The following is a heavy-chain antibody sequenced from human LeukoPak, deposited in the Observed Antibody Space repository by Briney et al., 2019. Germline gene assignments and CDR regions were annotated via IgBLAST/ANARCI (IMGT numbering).Heavy chain of an antibody. CDR1: GYTFTSYG. V-gene: IGHV1-18*01. Sequence: ASVKVSCKASGYTFTSYGISWVRQAPGQGLEWMGWISAYNGNTNYAQKLQGRVTMTTDTSTSTAYMELRSLRSDDTAVYYCARDVLWFGVLSALGYYYMDVWGKGTTVTVSS. D-gene: IGHD3-10*01. CDR2: ISAYNGNT. CDR3: ARDVLWFGVLSALGYYYMDV. J-gene: IGHJ6*03.